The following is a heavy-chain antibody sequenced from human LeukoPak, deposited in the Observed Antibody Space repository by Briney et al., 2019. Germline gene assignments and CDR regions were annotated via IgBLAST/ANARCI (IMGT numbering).Heavy chain of an antibody. J-gene: IGHJ5*02. D-gene: IGHD6-13*01. CDR1: GYTFTAYY. CDR2: INPNSGGT. V-gene: IGHV1-2*02. Sequence: ASVKVSCKASGYTFTAYYMHWVRQAPGQGLEWMGWINPNSGGTNYAQKFQGRVTMTRDTSIGTAYMELSRLRSDDTAVYYCARAATESQLVLVNWFDPWGQGTLVTVSS. CDR3: ARAATESQLVLVNWFDP.